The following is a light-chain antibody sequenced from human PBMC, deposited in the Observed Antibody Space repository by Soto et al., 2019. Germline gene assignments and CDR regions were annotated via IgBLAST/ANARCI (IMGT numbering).Light chain of an antibody. Sequence: EVLMTQSPATLSVSPGERATLSCRASQSVSGKLAWYQQKPCQAPRLLIYDASTRATGIPARFSGSGSGTEFTLTISSLQSEDFAVYYCQQSNNWPWTFGQGTKVEIK. CDR2: DAS. V-gene: IGKV3-15*01. CDR1: QSVSGK. J-gene: IGKJ1*01. CDR3: QQSNNWPWT.